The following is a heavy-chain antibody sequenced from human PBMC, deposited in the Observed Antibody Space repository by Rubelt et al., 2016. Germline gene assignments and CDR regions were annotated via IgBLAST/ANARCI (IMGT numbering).Heavy chain of an antibody. Sequence: GGGLVQPGGSLRLSCVASGFSFSSYTMSWVRQAPGKGLEWVSGVSVGGDSTFYADSVKGRITISRDNSKNTLYLQMNSLRAEDTAVYYCARGSYGSIDYWGQGTLVTVSS. V-gene: IGHV3-23*01. CDR3: ARGSYGSIDY. J-gene: IGHJ4*02. CDR2: VSVGGDST. CDR1: GFSFSSYT. D-gene: IGHD5-18*01.